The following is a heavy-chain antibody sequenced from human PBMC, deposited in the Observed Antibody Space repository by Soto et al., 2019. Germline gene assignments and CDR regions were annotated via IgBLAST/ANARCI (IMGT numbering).Heavy chain of an antibody. V-gene: IGHV1-46*01. J-gene: IGHJ1*01. D-gene: IGHD2-21*01. CDR3: AKEGAIPGEVDA. CDR1: GFIFTDWF. CDR2: INTSGGNS. Sequence: HLAQSGPEVKRPGASVKISCKASGFIFTDWFMHWVRQAPVQGPEWMGIINTSGGNSIYSQKFHDSVNMTRDTYTSTLYVELSSLTSADTAVYYCAKEGAIPGEVDAWGQGTLVTVSS.